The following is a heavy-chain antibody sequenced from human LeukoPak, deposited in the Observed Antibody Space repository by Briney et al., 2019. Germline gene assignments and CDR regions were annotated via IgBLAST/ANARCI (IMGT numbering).Heavy chain of an antibody. J-gene: IGHJ5*02. D-gene: IGHD3-10*01. CDR2: MNPNSGNT. Sequence: GASVKVSCKASGYTFTSYDINWVRQATGQGLEWMGWMNPNSGNTGYARKFQGRVTMTRNTSISTAYMELSSLRSEDTAVYYCARAPHYYGSWLYNWFDPWGQGTLVTVSS. V-gene: IGHV1-8*01. CDR3: ARAPHYYGSWLYNWFDP. CDR1: GYTFTSYD.